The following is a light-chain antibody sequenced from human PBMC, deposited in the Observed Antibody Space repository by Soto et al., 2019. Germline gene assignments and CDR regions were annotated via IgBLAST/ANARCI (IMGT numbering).Light chain of an antibody. CDR3: QQRSDWPS. CDR1: QSVRGN. Sequence: EIVLTQSPGTLSLSPGERATLSFRASQSVRGNLAWYQQKPGQAPRRLTYDASYRATGIPARFSGSGSGTDFTLTISSLEPEDFAVYYCQQRSDWPSFGQGTRREIK. J-gene: IGKJ5*01. CDR2: DAS. V-gene: IGKV3-11*01.